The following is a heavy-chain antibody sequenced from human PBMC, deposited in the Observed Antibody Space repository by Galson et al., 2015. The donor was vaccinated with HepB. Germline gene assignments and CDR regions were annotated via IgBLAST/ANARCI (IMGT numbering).Heavy chain of an antibody. V-gene: IGHV3-30-3*01. CDR2: ISSDGNNK. Sequence: SLRLSCAASGFTFNTYAMHWVRQAPGKGLEWVALISSDGNNKYYADSVKGRFTISRDNSKNTLYLQMNSLGAEDMALYYCAPQSLANSWGQGTLVTVSS. D-gene: IGHD5-12*01. CDR3: APQSLANS. J-gene: IGHJ4*02. CDR1: GFTFNTYA.